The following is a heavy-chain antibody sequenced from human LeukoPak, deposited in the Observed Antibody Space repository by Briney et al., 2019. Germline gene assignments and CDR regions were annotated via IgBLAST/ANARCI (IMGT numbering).Heavy chain of an antibody. Sequence: GGSLRLSCAASGFTFSIYWVHWVRQAPGKGLVWVPRINSDGSSTSYADSVKGRFTISRDNAKNTLYLQMNSLRAEDTAVYYCARDRNSGSSYENLFEYWGQGSLVTVSS. CDR1: GFTFSIYW. V-gene: IGHV3-74*01. D-gene: IGHD1-26*01. CDR3: ARDRNSGSSYENLFEY. CDR2: INSDGSST. J-gene: IGHJ4*02.